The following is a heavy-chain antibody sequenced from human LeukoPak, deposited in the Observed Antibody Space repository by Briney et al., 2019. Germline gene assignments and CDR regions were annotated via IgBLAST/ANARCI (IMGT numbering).Heavy chain of an antibody. CDR3: AKEGTPVTGFVDN. CDR2: MSGSGGTT. J-gene: IGHJ4*02. Sequence: GESLRLSCAASGFRLSSYAMSWVRQAPGKGLEWVSVMSGSGGTTYYADSVKGRFTISRDNSKNTLYPQMNSLRAEDTAVYYCAKEGTPVTGFVDNWGQGTLVTVSS. V-gene: IGHV3-23*01. CDR1: GFRLSSYA. D-gene: IGHD3-9*01.